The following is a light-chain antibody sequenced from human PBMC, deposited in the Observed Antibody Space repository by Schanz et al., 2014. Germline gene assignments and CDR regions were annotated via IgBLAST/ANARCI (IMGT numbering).Light chain of an antibody. CDR1: SSNIGSNT. CDR3: CSYAGKYTWV. CDR2: SNN. J-gene: IGLJ3*02. Sequence: QSVLTQPPSASGTPGQRVTISCSGSSSNIGSNTVNWFQQLPGTAPKLLIYSNNQRPSGVPDRFSASKSGDNTASLTISGLQAEDEADYYCCSYAGKYTWVFGGGTKLTVL. V-gene: IGLV1-44*01.